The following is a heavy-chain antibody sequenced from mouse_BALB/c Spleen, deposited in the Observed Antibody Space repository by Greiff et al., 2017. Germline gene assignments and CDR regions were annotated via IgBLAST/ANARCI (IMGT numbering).Heavy chain of an antibody. D-gene: IGHD1-1*01. Sequence: EVMLVESGGGLVKPGGSLKLSCAASGFTFSSYAMSWVRQSPEKRLEWVAEISSGGSYTYYPDTVTGRFTISRDNAKNTLYLEMSSLRSEDTAMYYCARVGDYYGSSSWFAYWGQGTLVTVSA. J-gene: IGHJ3*01. CDR1: GFTFSSYA. CDR2: ISSGGSYT. CDR3: ARVGDYYGSSSWFAY. V-gene: IGHV5-9-4*01.